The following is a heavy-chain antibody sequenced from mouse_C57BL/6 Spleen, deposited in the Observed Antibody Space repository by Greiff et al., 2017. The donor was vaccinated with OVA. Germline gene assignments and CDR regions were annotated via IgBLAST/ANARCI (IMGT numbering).Heavy chain of an antibody. CDR2: INPYNGDT. V-gene: IGHV1-20*01. D-gene: IGHD1-1*01. CDR1: GYSFTGYF. Sequence: VQLQQSGPELVKPGDSVKISCKASGYSFTGYFMNWVMQSHGKSLEWIGRINPYNGDTFYNQKFKGKATLTVDKSSSTANLELRSLTSDDSAVYCCARWTYDSSYGLADWGQRALVTVS. CDR3: ARWTYDSSYGLAD. J-gene: IGHJ3*01.